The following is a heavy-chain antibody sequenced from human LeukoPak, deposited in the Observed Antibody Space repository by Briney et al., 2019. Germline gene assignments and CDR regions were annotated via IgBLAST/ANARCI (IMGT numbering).Heavy chain of an antibody. J-gene: IGHJ6*03. CDR2: INYSGST. Sequence: PSETLSLTCTVSGGSISSYYWSWIRQPPGKGLEWIGYINYSGSTNYNPSLKSRVTISVDTSKNQFSLKLSSVTAADTAVYYCARVGARTPYYYYMDVWGKGTTVTVSS. CDR3: ARVGARTPYYYYMDV. V-gene: IGHV4-59*01. D-gene: IGHD1-26*01. CDR1: GGSISSYY.